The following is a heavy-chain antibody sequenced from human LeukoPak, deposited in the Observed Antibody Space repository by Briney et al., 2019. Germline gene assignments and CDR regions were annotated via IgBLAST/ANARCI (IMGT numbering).Heavy chain of an antibody. Sequence: GGSLRLSCAASGFTLSSYGMHWVRQAPGKGLEWVAVKWYDGSNKYYADSVKGRFTISRDNSKNTLYLQMNSLRAEDTAVYYCARRGKQLVPPVTYYYYMDVWGKGTTVTVSS. CDR3: ARRGKQLVPPVTYYYYMDV. V-gene: IGHV3-33*01. CDR2: KWYDGSNK. J-gene: IGHJ6*03. D-gene: IGHD6-6*01. CDR1: GFTLSSYG.